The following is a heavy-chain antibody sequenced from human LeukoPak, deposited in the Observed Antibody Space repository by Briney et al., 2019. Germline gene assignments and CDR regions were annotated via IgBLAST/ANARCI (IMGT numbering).Heavy chain of an antibody. CDR1: GFTLSSYW. J-gene: IGHJ3*02. D-gene: IGHD6-19*01. V-gene: IGHV3-74*01. Sequence: PGGSLRLSCAASGFTLSSYWMHWVRQGPEKGLVWVSRINDHGSSTDYADSVKDRFTISRDNGKNTLYLQMNSLRAEDTAVYYCARIPVGGNRAFDIWGQGTMVTVSS. CDR2: INDHGSST. CDR3: ARIPVGGNRAFDI.